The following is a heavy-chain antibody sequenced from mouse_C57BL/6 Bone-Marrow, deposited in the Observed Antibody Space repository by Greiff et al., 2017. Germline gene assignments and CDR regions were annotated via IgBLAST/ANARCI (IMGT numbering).Heavy chain of an antibody. CDR3: ARRAYYSNYEDAMDY. J-gene: IGHJ4*01. CDR2: IYIGNGYT. D-gene: IGHD2-5*01. CDR1: GYTFTSYW. V-gene: IGHV1-58*01. Sequence: EGQLPPSGAERGGWVSSGERVCKTSGYTFTSYWINWVKQRPGQGLEWIGYIYIGNGYTEYNEKFKGKATLTSDTSSSTAYMQLSSLTSEDSAIYFCARRAYYSNYEDAMDYWGQGTSVTVSS.